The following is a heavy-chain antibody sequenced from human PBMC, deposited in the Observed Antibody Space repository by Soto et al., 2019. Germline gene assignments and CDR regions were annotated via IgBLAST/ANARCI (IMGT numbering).Heavy chain of an antibody. V-gene: IGHV3-30-3*01. J-gene: IGHJ4*02. CDR3: AREDPFDY. CDR1: GFTFSSYA. CDR2: ISYDGSNK. Sequence: QVQLVESGGGVVQPGRSLRLSCAASGFTFSSYAMHWVRQAPGKGLEWVAVISYDGSNKYYADSVKGRFTISRDNSKNTLYLQMNSLRAEDTAVYYCAREDPFDYWGQGTLVTVSS.